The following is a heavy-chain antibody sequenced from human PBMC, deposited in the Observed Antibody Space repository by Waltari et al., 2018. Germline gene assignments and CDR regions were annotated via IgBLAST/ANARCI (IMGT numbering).Heavy chain of an antibody. D-gene: IGHD2-2*01. CDR1: GYTFTNYA. CDR2: VKTNVGNP. J-gene: IGHJ5*02. V-gene: IGHV7-4-1*02. Sequence: QVQLVPSGSELKKPGASVKVSCKASGYTFTNYAINWLRQAPGHGLELMGWVKTNVGNPTYVQGFKGRFVSCLYTSVSTVYLQINSLKADDTAVYYCARGVVPAATIVVNWFDPWGQGTLVTVSS. CDR3: ARGVVPAATIVVNWFDP.